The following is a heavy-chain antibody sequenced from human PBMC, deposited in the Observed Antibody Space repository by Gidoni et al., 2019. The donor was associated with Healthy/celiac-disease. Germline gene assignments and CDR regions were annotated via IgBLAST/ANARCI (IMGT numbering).Heavy chain of an antibody. CDR1: GGSISRGGYY. V-gene: IGHV4-31*03. CDR3: EVATTQYYFDY. Sequence: QVQLQESGPGLVKPSQTLSLTCTVSGGSISRGGYYWSWIRQHPGKGLEWIGYIYYSGSTYYNPSLKSRVTISVDTSKNQFSLKLSSVTAADTAVYYCEVATTQYYFDYWGQGTLVTVSS. D-gene: IGHD5-12*01. CDR2: IYYSGST. J-gene: IGHJ4*02.